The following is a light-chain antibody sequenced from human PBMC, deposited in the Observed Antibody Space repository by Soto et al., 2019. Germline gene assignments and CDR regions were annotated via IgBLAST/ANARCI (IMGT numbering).Light chain of an antibody. J-gene: IGLJ2*01. CDR3: SSYAGSNNQGV. CDR2: EVS. Sequence: QSALTQSPSASGSPGQSVTISCTGTSSDVGGYNYVSWYQQHPGKAPKLMIYEVSKRPSGVPDRFSGSKSGNTASLTVSGLQAEDEADYYCSSYAGSNNQGVFGGGTKLTVL. V-gene: IGLV2-8*01. CDR1: SSDVGGYNY.